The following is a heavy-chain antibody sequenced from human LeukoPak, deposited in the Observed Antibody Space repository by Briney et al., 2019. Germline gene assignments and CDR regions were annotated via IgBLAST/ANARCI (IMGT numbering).Heavy chain of an antibody. V-gene: IGHV3-23*01. D-gene: IGHD1-26*01. J-gene: IGHJ4*02. CDR3: AKQRLKVGADFFDY. CDR1: GFTFSGYG. CDR2: ISGSGGST. Sequence: QAGGSLRLSCAASGFTFSGYGMSWVRQAPGKGLKWVSAISGSGGSTYYADSVKGRFTISRDNSKNTLYLQMNSLRAEDTAVYYCAKQRLKVGADFFDYWGQGTLVTVSS.